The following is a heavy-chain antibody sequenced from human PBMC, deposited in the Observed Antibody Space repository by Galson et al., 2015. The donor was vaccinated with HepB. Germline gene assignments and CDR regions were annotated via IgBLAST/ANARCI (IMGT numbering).Heavy chain of an antibody. CDR1: GYTFTSYG. CDR2: ISAYNGNT. Sequence: SVKVSCKASGYTFTSYGISLVRQAPGQGLEWMGWISAYNGNTNYAQKLQGRVTMTTDTSTSTAYMELRSLRSDDTAVYYCARPGYSSSRYGGSGYYYYYGMDVWGQGTTVTVSS. J-gene: IGHJ6*02. CDR3: ARPGYSSSRYGGSGYYYYYGMDV. V-gene: IGHV1-18*04. D-gene: IGHD6-13*01.